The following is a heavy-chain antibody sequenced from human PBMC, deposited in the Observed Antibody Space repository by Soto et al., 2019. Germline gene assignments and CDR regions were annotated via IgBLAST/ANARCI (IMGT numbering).Heavy chain of an antibody. CDR2: IKSKPDDGTT. CDR1: GFTFSKAW. CDR3: TTVGSQKT. J-gene: IGHJ5*02. V-gene: IGHV3-15*07. D-gene: IGHD2-15*01. Sequence: EVQLVESGGDLAKPGGSLRLSCAASGFTFSKAWMNWVRQAPGKGLEWVGRIKSKPDDGTTDYAAPVKGRFTISRDDSKNTLYLQMTSLKSEDTAVYYCTTVGSQKTWGQGTLVTVSS.